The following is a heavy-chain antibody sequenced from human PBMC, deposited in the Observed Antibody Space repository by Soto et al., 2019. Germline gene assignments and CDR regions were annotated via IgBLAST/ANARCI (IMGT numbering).Heavy chain of an antibody. CDR1: GYSFTSYW. Sequence: GESLKISCKGSGYSFTSYWIVWVRQMPGKGLEWMGTIYPGDSDTRYSPSFQGQVTISADKSISTAYLQWNSLKASDTAMYSCARNKGYCSSTSCYGMDVWGQGAAVTVSS. D-gene: IGHD2-2*01. CDR2: IYPGDSDT. V-gene: IGHV5-51*01. CDR3: ARNKGYCSSTSCYGMDV. J-gene: IGHJ6*02.